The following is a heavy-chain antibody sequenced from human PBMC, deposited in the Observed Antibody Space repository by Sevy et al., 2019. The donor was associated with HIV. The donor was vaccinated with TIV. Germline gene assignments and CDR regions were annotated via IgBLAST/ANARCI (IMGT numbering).Heavy chain of an antibody. V-gene: IGHV4-34*01. Sequence: SENLSLTCAVYGGSLSDYSWNWIRQSPERGLEWIGEITHSGNTNYVSSLKSRVTISKATSKNQFSLKLNSVTAADTAVYFCARGNDVFGSFDIWGRGTGVTVSS. D-gene: IGHD2-15*01. CDR3: ARGNDVFGSFDI. CDR2: ITHSGNT. CDR1: GGSLSDYS. J-gene: IGHJ3*02.